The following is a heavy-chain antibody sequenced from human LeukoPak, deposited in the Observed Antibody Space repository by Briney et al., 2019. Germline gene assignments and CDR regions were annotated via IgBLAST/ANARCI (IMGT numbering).Heavy chain of an antibody. V-gene: IGHV3-48*03. J-gene: IGHJ4*02. D-gene: IGHD5-18*01. CDR1: GFTFSSYE. CDR2: ISSSDTSI. Sequence: GGSLRLSCAASGFTFSSYEMNWVRQAPGKGLEWVSYISSSDTSIYYADSVKGRFTISRDNSKNTLYLQMNNVRVEDTAVYFCARYHTALNYWGQGTLVTASS. CDR3: ARYHTALNY.